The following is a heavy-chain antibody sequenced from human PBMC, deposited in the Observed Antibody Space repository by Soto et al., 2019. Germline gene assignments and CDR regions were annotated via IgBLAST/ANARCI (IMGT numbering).Heavy chain of an antibody. CDR1: GGTFNNYA. CDR3: AREVTVASYSFGF. Sequence: QVQLVQSGAEVKRPGSSVKVSCKASGGTFNNYALSWVRQAPGQGLEWMGGIIPIFNSANYAQKFQGRVTITADDSTSTAYMELRSLRPDDTAVYYCAREVTVASYSFGFWGQGTLVTVSS. J-gene: IGHJ4*02. D-gene: IGHD5-12*01. V-gene: IGHV1-69*01. CDR2: IIPIFNSA.